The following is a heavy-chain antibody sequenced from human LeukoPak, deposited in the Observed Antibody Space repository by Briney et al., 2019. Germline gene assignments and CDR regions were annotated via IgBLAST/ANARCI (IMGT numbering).Heavy chain of an antibody. V-gene: IGHV1-46*01. Sequence: ASVKVSCKASGYTFINYGISWVRQAPGQGLEWMGIINPSGGSTSYAQKFQGRVTMTRDMSTSTVYMELSSLRSEDTAVYYCARDSLNTVTTYFDYWGQGTLVTVSS. J-gene: IGHJ4*02. CDR1: GYTFINYG. D-gene: IGHD4-17*01. CDR3: ARDSLNTVTTYFDY. CDR2: INPSGGST.